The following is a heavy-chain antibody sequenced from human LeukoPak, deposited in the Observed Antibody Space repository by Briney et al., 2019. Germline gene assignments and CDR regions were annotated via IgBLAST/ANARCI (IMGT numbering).Heavy chain of an antibody. J-gene: IGHJ3*02. Sequence: SGGSLRLSCAASGFSFSTHWMSWFRQAPGKGLEWVALIKQDGSVIHYVDSVKGRFTISRDNAKNSLSLQMNSLRADDTAVYYCAGDEGWTFDTWGQGTKVTVSS. V-gene: IGHV3-7*01. D-gene: IGHD5-24*01. CDR3: AGDEGWTFDT. CDR1: GFSFSTHW. CDR2: IKQDGSVI.